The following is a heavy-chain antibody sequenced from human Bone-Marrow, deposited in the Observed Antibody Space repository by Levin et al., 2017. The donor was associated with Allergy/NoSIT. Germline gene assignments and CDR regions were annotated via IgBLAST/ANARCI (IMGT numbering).Heavy chain of an antibody. J-gene: IGHJ4*02. CDR1: GGSFSGYY. D-gene: IGHD3-10*01. V-gene: IGHV4-34*01. Sequence: SQTLSLTCAVYGGSFSGYYWSWIRQPPGKGLEWIGEINHSGSTNYNPSLKSRVTISVDTSKNQFSLKLSSVTAADTAVYYCARGQPPPGRVRGFDYWGQGTLVTVSS. CDR2: INHSGST. CDR3: ARGQPPPGRVRGFDY.